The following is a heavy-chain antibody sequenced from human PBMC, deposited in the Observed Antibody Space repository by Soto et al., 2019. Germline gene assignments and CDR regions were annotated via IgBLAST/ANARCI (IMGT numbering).Heavy chain of an antibody. CDR2: MNPNSRNT. CDR3: ARQTRSSSPAYYYYYGMDV. D-gene: IGHD6-6*01. Sequence: ASVKVSCKASGYTFTTYDINWVRQATGQGLEWMGWMNPNSRNTGYAQKFQGRVTMTSNTSISTAYMELSSLRSEDTAVYYCARQTRSSSPAYYYYYGMDVWGQGTTVTVSS. CDR1: GYTFTTYD. V-gene: IGHV1-8*01. J-gene: IGHJ6*02.